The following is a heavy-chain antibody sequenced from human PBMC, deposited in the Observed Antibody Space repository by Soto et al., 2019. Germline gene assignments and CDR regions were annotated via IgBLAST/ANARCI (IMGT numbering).Heavy chain of an antibody. CDR3: ARDREGSSWYVDPGRYYFDY. V-gene: IGHV1-3*01. CDR2: INAGNGNT. D-gene: IGHD6-13*01. J-gene: IGHJ4*02. Sequence: GASVKVSCKASGYTFTSYAMHWVRQAPGQRLEGMGWINAGNGNTKYSQKFQGRVTITRDTSASTAYMELSSLRSEDTAVYYCARDREGSSWYVDPGRYYFDYWGQGTLVTVSS. CDR1: GYTFTSYA.